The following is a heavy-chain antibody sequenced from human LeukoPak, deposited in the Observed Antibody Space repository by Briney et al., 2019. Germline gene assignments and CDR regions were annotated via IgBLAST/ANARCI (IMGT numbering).Heavy chain of an antibody. D-gene: IGHD3-16*01. V-gene: IGHV3-23*01. CDR2: MSSSGGST. Sequence: GGSLKLSCAASGFSFSSYAMSWVRQAPGKGLEWVSAMSSSGGSTHYADSVKGRFTISRDNSKNTLYLQMNSLRAEDTAVYYCARDGGSPGPFDYWGQGTLVTVSS. CDR3: ARDGGSPGPFDY. CDR1: GFSFSSYA. J-gene: IGHJ4*02.